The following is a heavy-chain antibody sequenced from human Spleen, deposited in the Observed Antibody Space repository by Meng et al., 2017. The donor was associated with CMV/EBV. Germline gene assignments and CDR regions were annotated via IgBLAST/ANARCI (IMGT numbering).Heavy chain of an antibody. CDR3: ARGTETYYDFWSGYFN. D-gene: IGHD3-3*01. V-gene: IGHV4-59*10. CDR1: GGSFSSYY. CDR2: IYTSGST. Sequence: QGQQQQWGAGLLKLSETLSLTCAVYGGSFSSYYWSWIRQPAGKGLEWIGRIYTSGSTNYNPSLKSRVTISVDTSKNQFSLKLSSVTAADTAVYYCARGTETYYDFWSGYFNWGQGTLVTVSS. J-gene: IGHJ4*02.